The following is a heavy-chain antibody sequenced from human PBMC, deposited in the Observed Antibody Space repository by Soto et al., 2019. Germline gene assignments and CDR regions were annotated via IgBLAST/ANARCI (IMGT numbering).Heavy chain of an antibody. V-gene: IGHV4-34*01. Sequence: SETLSLTCAVSGTSFGGYFWTWIRQPPGKGLEWIGEIDHRGSTNYNPALRSRVTISVDSSKNQLSLKMASVTAADTAVYYCASTSSDYYDSSGPSYYFGMDVWGQGTTVTVSS. D-gene: IGHD3-22*01. CDR1: GTSFGGYF. CDR3: ASTSSDYYDSSGPSYYFGMDV. CDR2: IDHRGST. J-gene: IGHJ6*02.